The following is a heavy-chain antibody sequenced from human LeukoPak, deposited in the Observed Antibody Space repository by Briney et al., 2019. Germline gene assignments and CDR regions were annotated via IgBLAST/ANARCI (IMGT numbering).Heavy chain of an antibody. V-gene: IGHV3-23*01. D-gene: IGHD4-11*01. J-gene: IGHJ4*02. Sequence: GGSLRLSCAASGFTFSSYAMSWVRQAPGKGLEWVSAITDSGGSTYSADSVKGRFTISRDNSKNTLYLQMSSLRADDTAVYYCARDGLGSSYYYWGQGTLVTVSS. CDR1: GFTFSSYA. CDR2: ITDSGGST. CDR3: ARDGLGSSYYY.